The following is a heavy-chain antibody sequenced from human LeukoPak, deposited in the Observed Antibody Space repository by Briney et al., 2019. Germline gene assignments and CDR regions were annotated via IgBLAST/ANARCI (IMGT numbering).Heavy chain of an antibody. V-gene: IGHV4-34*01. J-gene: IGHJ3*02. Sequence: SETLSLTCAVYGGSFSGYYWSWIRQPPGKGLEWIGEINHSGSTNYNPSLKSRVTISVDTSKNQFSLKLSSVTAADTAVYYCASDGSLGAFDIWGQGTMVTVSS. CDR3: ASDGSLGAFDI. D-gene: IGHD1-26*01. CDR2: INHSGST. CDR1: GGSFSGYY.